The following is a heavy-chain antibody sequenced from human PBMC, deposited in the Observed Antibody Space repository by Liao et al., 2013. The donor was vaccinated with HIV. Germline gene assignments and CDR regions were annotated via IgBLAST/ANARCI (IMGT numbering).Heavy chain of an antibody. V-gene: IGHV4-30-2*01. CDR2: IYHSGST. D-gene: IGHD6-19*01. CDR3: ARDRVAVAGTPGYFDY. Sequence: QLQLQESGSGLVKPSQTLSLICDVSGGSISSGGYSWSWIRQPPGKGLEWIGYIYHSGSTYYNPSLKSRVSMSVDRSKKQFSLKLSSVTAADTAVYYCARDRVAVAGTPGYFDYWGRGNPWSPSPQ. CDR1: GGSISSGGYS. J-gene: IGHJ4*03.